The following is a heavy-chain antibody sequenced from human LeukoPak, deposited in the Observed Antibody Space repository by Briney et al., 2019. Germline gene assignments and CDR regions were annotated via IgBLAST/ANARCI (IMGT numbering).Heavy chain of an antibody. J-gene: IGHJ4*02. CDR2: INPNSGGT. D-gene: IGHD2-2*01. CDR1: GYTFTGYY. V-gene: IGHV1-2*02. CDR3: ARDDCSSTSCYSLDY. Sequence: GASVKVSCKASGYTFTGYYMHWVRQAPGQGLEWMGWINPNSGGTNYAQKFQGRVTMTRDTSISTAYMELSRLRSDDTAVYHCARDDCSSTSCYSLDYWGQGTLVTVSS.